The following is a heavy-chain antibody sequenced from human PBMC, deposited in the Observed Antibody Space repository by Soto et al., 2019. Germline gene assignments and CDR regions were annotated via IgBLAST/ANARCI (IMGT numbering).Heavy chain of an antibody. V-gene: IGHV4-30-4*01. CDR3: ARGLDYYDSSGYRPEYYFDY. Sequence: SETLSLTCTVSGGSISSGDYYWSWIRQPPGKGLEWIGYIYYSGSTYYNPSLKSRVTISVDTSKNQFSLKLSSVTAADTAVYYCARGLDYYDSSGYRPEYYFDYWGQGTLVTVSS. CDR2: IYYSGST. CDR1: GGSISSGDYY. D-gene: IGHD3-22*01. J-gene: IGHJ4*02.